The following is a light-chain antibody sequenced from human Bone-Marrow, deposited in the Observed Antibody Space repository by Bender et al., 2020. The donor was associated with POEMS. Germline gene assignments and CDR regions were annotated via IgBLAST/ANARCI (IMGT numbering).Light chain of an antibody. Sequence: QSALTQPASVSGSPGQSITISCIGTMSDIGGYDSVSWYQQHPGKAPKLIIYAVSSRASGISDRFSGSKSGNTASLTISGLLADDEADYYCASYRTGGHYVFGSGTRVTVL. CDR1: MSDIGGYDS. J-gene: IGLJ1*01. CDR2: AVS. CDR3: ASYRTGGHYV. V-gene: IGLV2-14*03.